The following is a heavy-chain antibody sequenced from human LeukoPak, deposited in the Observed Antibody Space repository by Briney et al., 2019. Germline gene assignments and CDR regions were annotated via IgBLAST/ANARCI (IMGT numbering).Heavy chain of an antibody. Sequence: SETLSLTCTVSGYSISSDYYWAWIRQPPGKGLEWIGSIYHSGSTYYNPSLKSRVTISVDTSKNQFSLKLSSVTAADTAVYYCAINHPLTMVRGVSFAWFDPWGQGTLVTVSS. CDR2: IYHSGST. CDR3: AINHPLTMVRGVSFAWFDP. V-gene: IGHV4-38-2*02. J-gene: IGHJ5*02. CDR1: GYSISSDYY. D-gene: IGHD3-10*01.